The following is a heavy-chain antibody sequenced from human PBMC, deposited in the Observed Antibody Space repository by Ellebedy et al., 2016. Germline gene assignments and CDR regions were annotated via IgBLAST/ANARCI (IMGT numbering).Heavy chain of an antibody. D-gene: IGHD4-17*01. J-gene: IGHJ4*02. V-gene: IGHV3-48*03. CDR1: GFTLSSYA. CDR2: INTSGGST. CDR3: AKDRDDAGDFVFDS. Sequence: GGSLRLSXAASGFTLSSYAMSWVRQSPGKGLEWLSYINTSGGSTYYADSVKGRFTISRDDAKNSLYLLMDSLRAEDTAVYYCAKDRDDAGDFVFDSWGQGTLVTVS.